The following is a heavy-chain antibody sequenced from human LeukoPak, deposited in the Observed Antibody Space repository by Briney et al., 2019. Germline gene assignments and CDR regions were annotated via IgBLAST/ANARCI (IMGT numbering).Heavy chain of an antibody. CDR3: ARGIVATIGGDY. CDR1: GFTFDDYD. J-gene: IGHJ4*02. D-gene: IGHD5-12*01. CDR2: ILWNGGST. Sequence: PGGSLRLSCAASGFTFDDYDMSWVRQAPGKGLEWVSGILWNGGSTGYADSVKGRFTISRDNAKNSLYLQMNSLRAEDTAVYYCARGIVATIGGDYWGQGTLVTVSS. V-gene: IGHV3-20*04.